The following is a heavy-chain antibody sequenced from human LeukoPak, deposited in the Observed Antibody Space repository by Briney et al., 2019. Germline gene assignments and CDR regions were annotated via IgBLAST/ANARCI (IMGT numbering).Heavy chain of an antibody. CDR1: GGSFSGYY. Sequence: SETLSLTCAVYGGSFSGYYWSWIRQPPGKGLEWIGSIYYSGSTYYNPSLTSRVTISLDTSKNQFSLNLRSVTAADTAVYYCSTGMLRGLAPVFLDYWGQATLVTVSS. J-gene: IGHJ4*02. D-gene: IGHD3-10*01. CDR2: IYYSGST. CDR3: STGMLRGLAPVFLDY. V-gene: IGHV4-34*01.